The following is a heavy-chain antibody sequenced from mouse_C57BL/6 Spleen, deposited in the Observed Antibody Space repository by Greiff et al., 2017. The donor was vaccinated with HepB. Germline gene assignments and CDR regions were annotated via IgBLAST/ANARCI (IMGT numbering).Heavy chain of an antibody. CDR3: AKWGAYGHDMDY. CDR1: GYTFTSYW. CDR2: IYPGSGST. Sequence: QVQLQQPGAELVKPGASVKMSCKASGYTFTSYWITWVKQRPGQGLEWIGDIYPGSGSTNYNEKFKSKATLTVDPTSSTAYMQLSSLTSEDAAFYYWAKWGAYGHDMDYWGQGTTLTVSS. J-gene: IGHJ2*01. D-gene: IGHD2-2*01. V-gene: IGHV1-55*01.